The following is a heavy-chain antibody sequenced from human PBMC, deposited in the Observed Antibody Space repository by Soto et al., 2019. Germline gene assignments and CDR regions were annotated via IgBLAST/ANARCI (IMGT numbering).Heavy chain of an antibody. Sequence: PGGSLRLSGAASRFTFSSYSMNWGRQAPGKGLEWVSSISSSSSYIYYADSVKGRFTISRDNAKTSLYLQMNSLRAEDPAVYYCAIVVGTAVAGTSMDFCGQGTTVTVS. V-gene: IGHV3-21*01. CDR1: RFTFSSYS. CDR3: AIVVGTAVAGTSMDF. D-gene: IGHD6-19*01. CDR2: ISSSSSYI. J-gene: IGHJ6*02.